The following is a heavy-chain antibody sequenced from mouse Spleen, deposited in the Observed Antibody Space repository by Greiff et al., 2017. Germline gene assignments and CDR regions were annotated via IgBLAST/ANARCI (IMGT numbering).Heavy chain of an antibody. Sequence: EVKLMESGGGLVKPGGSLKLSCAASGFTFSSYAMSWVRQTPEKRLEWVATISDGGSYTYYPDNVKGRFTISRDNAKNNLYLQMSHLKSEDTAMYYCARDLYYYGSSYEGYFDYWGQGTTLTVSS. J-gene: IGHJ2*01. CDR1: GFTFSSYA. D-gene: IGHD1-1*01. CDR3: ARDLYYYGSSYEGYFDY. V-gene: IGHV5-4*01. CDR2: ISDGGSYT.